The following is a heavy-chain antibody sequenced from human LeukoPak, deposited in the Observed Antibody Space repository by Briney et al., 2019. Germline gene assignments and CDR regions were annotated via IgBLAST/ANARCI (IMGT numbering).Heavy chain of an antibody. CDR3: ARRYYYDSSGYYYFDY. J-gene: IGHJ4*02. D-gene: IGHD3-22*01. Sequence: GESLKISCTGSGYSFTSYWIGCVRQMPGKGLEWMGIIYPGDSDTRYSPSFQGQVTISADKSISTAYLQWSSLKASDTAMYYCARRYYYDSSGYYYFDYWGQGTLVIVSS. CDR1: GYSFTSYW. CDR2: IYPGDSDT. V-gene: IGHV5-51*01.